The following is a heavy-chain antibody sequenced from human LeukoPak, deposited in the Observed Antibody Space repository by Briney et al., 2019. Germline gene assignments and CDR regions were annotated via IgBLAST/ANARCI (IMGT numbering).Heavy chain of an antibody. J-gene: IGHJ5*02. CDR3: ARDIDREFNWFDP. CDR2: INAANGNT. D-gene: IGHD1-14*01. Sequence: ASVKISCTASGYSFTTYAMHWVRQAPGQRLEWMGWINAANGNTKYSQKFQGRVTITTDTSESTAYMELSSLRSEDTALYYCARDIDREFNWFDPWGQGTLVTVSS. V-gene: IGHV1-3*01. CDR1: GYSFTTYA.